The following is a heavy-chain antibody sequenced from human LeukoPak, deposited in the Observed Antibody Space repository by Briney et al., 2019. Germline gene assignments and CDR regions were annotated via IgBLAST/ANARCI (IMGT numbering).Heavy chain of an antibody. Sequence: GGSLRLSCAASGFTFSSHSMNWVRQAPGKGLEWVSSISSSSSYIYYADSVKGRFTISRDNAKNSLYLQMNSLRAEDTAVYYCVRGNHGLRFYWGQGTLVTVSS. J-gene: IGHJ4*02. V-gene: IGHV3-21*01. D-gene: IGHD1-14*01. CDR1: GFTFSSHS. CDR3: VRGNHGLRFY. CDR2: ISSSSSYI.